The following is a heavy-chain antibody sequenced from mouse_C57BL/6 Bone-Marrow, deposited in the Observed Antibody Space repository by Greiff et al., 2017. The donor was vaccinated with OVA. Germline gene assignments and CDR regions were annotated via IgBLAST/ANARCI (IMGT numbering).Heavy chain of an antibody. J-gene: IGHJ3*01. CDR3: ARHGYYGSTPWFAY. CDR2: ISSGGSYT. V-gene: IGHV5-6*01. CDR1: GFTFSSYG. D-gene: IGHD1-1*01. Sequence: EVKLMESGGDLVKPGGSLKLSCAASGFTFSSYGMSWVRQTPDKRLEWVATISSGGSYTYYPDSVKGRFTISRDNAKNTLYLQMSSLKSEDTAMYYCARHGYYGSTPWFAYWGQGTLVTVSA.